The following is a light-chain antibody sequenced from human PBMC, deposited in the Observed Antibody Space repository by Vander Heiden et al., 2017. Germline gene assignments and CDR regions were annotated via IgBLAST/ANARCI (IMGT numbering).Light chain of an antibody. Sequence: PALTQSPSASASLVASVKPTCTLDSGHSNYVIAGHQQQPGQGPRYLMQVKGDGSHIKGDGIPDRFSGSSSGAERYLTISSLQSEDESDYYCQTWATAIRVFGGGTKLTVL. CDR2: VKGDGSH. V-gene: IGLV4-69*01. CDR3: QTWATAIRV. J-gene: IGLJ3*02. CDR1: SGHSNYV.